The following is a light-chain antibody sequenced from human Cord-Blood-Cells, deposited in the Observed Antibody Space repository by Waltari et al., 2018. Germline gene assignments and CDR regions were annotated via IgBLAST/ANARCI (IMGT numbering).Light chain of an antibody. CDR3: CSYAGSSTYV. CDR1: SSDVGSYNL. J-gene: IGLJ1*01. CDR2: EGS. Sequence: QSALTQPASVSGPPGQSITIPCTGTSSDVGSYNLVSLYQQHPGKAPKLMIYEGSKRPSGVSNRFSGSKSGNTASLTISGLQAEDEADYYCCSYAGSSTYVFGTGTKVTVL. V-gene: IGLV2-23*01.